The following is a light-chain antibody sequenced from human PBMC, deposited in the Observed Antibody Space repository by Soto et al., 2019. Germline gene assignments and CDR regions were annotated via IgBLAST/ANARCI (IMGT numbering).Light chain of an antibody. V-gene: IGKV3-20*01. Sequence: EIVLTQSPGTLSLSPGERATLSCRTSQGVSSAYIGWYQQKPGQAPRLLIYAASIRATGIPDRFSGSGSETDFTLAISRLEPEDFAVYYCHLYGGSPLSTFGQGTKVEIK. CDR1: QGVSSAY. CDR2: AAS. CDR3: HLYGGSPLST. J-gene: IGKJ2*01.